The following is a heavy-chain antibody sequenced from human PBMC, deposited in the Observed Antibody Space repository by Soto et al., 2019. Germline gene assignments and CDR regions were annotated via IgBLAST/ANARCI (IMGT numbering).Heavy chain of an antibody. CDR3: ARFGYYYYYGMDV. CDR2: IYYSGST. V-gene: IGHV4-31*03. CDR1: GCSISSGGYY. Sequence: ASETLSLTCTFSGCSISSGGYYWSWIRQHPGKGLEWIGYIYYSGSTYYNPSLKSRVTISVDTSKNQFSLKLSSVTAADTAVYYCARFGYYYYYGMDVWGQGTTVTVSS. J-gene: IGHJ6*02. D-gene: IGHD3-16*01.